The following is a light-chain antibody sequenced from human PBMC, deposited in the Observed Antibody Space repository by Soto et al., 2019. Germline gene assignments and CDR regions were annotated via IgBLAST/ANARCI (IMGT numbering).Light chain of an antibody. CDR3: QEPSNWPIT. CDR1: QSVSSY. Sequence: EIVLTQSPDTLSLSPGERATLSCRASQSVSSYLAWYQQKPGQAPRLLLYDASRRATGIPSSFSGSGSGTVFTLTISSLEPEDFAVYYCQEPSNWPITCGEGTRLEL. CDR2: DAS. V-gene: IGKV3-11*01. J-gene: IGKJ5*01.